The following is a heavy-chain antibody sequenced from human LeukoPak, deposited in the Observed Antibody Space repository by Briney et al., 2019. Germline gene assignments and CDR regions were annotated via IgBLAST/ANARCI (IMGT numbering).Heavy chain of an antibody. V-gene: IGHV3-23*01. CDR1: GFTFSSYV. J-gene: IGHJ6*03. CDR3: ARFAAGGSYYYYMDV. D-gene: IGHD3-10*01. CDR2: IGGSGGST. Sequence: PGGSLRLSCVASGFTFSSYVMSWVRQAPGKGLEWVSGIGGSGGSTYYADSVKGRFTISRDNAKNSLYLQMNSLRADDTAVYYCARFAAGGSYYYYMDVWGKGTTVTVSS.